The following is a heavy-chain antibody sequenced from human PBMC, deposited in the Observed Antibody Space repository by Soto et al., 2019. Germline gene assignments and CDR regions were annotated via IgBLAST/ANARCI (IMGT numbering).Heavy chain of an antibody. CDR3: VDFTASIDY. CDR1: GFTFSSYA. CDR2: ISGSGGST. V-gene: IGHV3-23*01. Sequence: WGSLRLSCAASGFTFSSYAMSWIRQAPGKGLEWVSAISGSGGSTYYADSVKGRFTISRHNSKNTLYLQMNSLRAEDTAVYYCVDFTASIDYWGQANVGTVSS. D-gene: IGHD3-3*01. J-gene: IGHJ4*02.